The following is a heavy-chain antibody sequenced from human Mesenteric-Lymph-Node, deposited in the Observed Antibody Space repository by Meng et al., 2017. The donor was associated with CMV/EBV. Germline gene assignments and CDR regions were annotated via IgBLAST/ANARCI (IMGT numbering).Heavy chain of an antibody. J-gene: IGHJ4*02. CDR1: GFTFSNYG. V-gene: IGHV3-30*02. D-gene: IGHD2-2*01. CDR2: IWHDGTNK. CDR3: AKDPLGYCSSTSCSYFFDY. Sequence: GESLKISCVVSGFTFSNYGMFWVRQTPGKGLEWVALIWHDGTNKYYADAVKGRFTISRDNLKNTLNLQMNSLRAEDTAVYYCAKDPLGYCSSTSCSYFFDYWGQGTLVTVSS.